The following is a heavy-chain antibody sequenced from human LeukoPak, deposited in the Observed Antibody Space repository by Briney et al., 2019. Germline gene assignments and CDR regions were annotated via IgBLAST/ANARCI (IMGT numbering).Heavy chain of an antibody. CDR2: INHSGSA. J-gene: IGHJ5*02. CDR3: ASSGQWLVQDRWFDP. Sequence: PSETLSLTCAVYGGSFSGYYWSWIRQPPGKGLEWIGEINHSGSANYNPSLKSRVTISVDTSKNQFSLKLSSVTAADTAVYYCASSGQWLVQDRWFDPWGQGTLVTVSS. CDR1: GGSFSGYY. D-gene: IGHD6-19*01. V-gene: IGHV4-34*01.